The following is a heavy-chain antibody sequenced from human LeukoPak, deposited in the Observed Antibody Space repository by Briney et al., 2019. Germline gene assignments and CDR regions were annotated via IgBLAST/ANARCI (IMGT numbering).Heavy chain of an antibody. CDR1: GYTFTSYD. CDR3: ARSWVAAAACFDY. CDR2: MNPNSGNT. V-gene: IGHV1-8*01. D-gene: IGHD6-13*01. J-gene: IGHJ4*02. Sequence: ASVKFSCKASGYTFTSYDINWVRQATGQGLEWMGWMNPNSGNTGYAQKFQGRVTMTRNTSISTAYMELSSLRSEDTAVYYCARSWVAAAACFDYWGQGTLVTVSS.